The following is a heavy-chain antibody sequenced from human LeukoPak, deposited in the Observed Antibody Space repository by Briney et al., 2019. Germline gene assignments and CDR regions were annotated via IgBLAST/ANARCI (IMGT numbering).Heavy chain of an antibody. CDR1: GFTFSSYG. CDR3: AKPMVRGVINFDY. CDR2: ISYDGSNK. D-gene: IGHD3-10*01. V-gene: IGHV3-30*18. J-gene: IGHJ4*02. Sequence: GGSLRLSCAASGFTFSSYGMHWVRQAPGKGLEWVAVISYDGSNKYYADSVKGRFTISRDNSKNTLHLQMNSLRAEDTAVYYCAKPMVRGVINFDYWGQGTLVTVSS.